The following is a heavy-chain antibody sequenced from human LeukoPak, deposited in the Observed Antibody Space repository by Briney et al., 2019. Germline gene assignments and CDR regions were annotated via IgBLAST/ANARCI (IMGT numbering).Heavy chain of an antibody. CDR1: GGSISSYY. V-gene: IGHV4-4*07. Sequence: ETLSLTCTVSGGSISSYYWSWIRQPAGKGLEWIGRIYTSGSTNYNPSLKSRVTMSVDTSKNQFSLKLSSVTAADTAVYYCARDLTYCGGDCCYLGWYFDLWGRGTLVTVSS. D-gene: IGHD2-21*01. CDR2: IYTSGST. J-gene: IGHJ2*01. CDR3: ARDLTYCGGDCCYLGWYFDL.